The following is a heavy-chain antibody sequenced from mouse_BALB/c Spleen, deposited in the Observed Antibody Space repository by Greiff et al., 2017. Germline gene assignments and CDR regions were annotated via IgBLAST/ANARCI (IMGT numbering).Heavy chain of an antibody. Sequence: EVKLMESGPGLVKPSQSLSLTCTVTGYSITSDYAWNWIRQFPGNKLEWMGYISYSGSTSYNPSLKSRISITRDTSKNQFFLQLNSVTTEVTATYYCARPHYGSSYDYAMDYWGQGTSVTVSS. J-gene: IGHJ4*01. CDR1: GYSITSDYA. CDR2: ISYSGST. D-gene: IGHD1-1*01. CDR3: ARPHYGSSYDYAMDY. V-gene: IGHV3-2*02.